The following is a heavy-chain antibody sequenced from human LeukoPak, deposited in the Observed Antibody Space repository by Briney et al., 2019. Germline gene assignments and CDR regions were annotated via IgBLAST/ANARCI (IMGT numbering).Heavy chain of an antibody. D-gene: IGHD2-8*02. CDR1: GLTFSPYA. J-gene: IGHJ4*02. Sequence: GSLRLSCAASGLTFSPYAMSWVRQAPGKGLEWVSTISGNGGATYYADSVKGRFTLSRDNSENTLYLQMNSLRADDTAGYYCARDLPVGDYFDYWGQGTLVTVSS. CDR2: ISGNGGAT. V-gene: IGHV3-23*01. CDR3: ARDLPVGDYFDY.